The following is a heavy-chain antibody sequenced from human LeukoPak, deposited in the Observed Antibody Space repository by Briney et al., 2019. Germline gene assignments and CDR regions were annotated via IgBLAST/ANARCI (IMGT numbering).Heavy chain of an antibody. Sequence: PRGSLRLSCAASGLASSSSAMNWVRQTPGKGLEWLSYSSASISDVYHTGSVKGRFTLSTDKAPSSLYLQMNRLTAAATAIYFCARGRDHDFDSWGQGTRVTVSS. V-gene: IGHV3-21*05. CDR2: SSASISDV. CDR1: GLASSSSA. CDR3: ARGRDHDFDS. J-gene: IGHJ3*02.